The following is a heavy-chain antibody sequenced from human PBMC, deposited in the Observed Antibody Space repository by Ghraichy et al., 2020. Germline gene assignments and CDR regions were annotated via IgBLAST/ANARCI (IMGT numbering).Heavy chain of an antibody. J-gene: IGHJ6*02. CDR2: IKQDGSEK. Sequence: SLRLSCAASGFTFSSYWMSWVRQAPGKGLEWVANIKQDGSEKYYVDSVKGRFTISRDNAKNSLYLQMNSLRAEDTAVYYCARDSSKYYYDSSGYSYYYGMDVWGQGTTVTVSS. CDR3: ARDSSKYYYDSSGYSYYYGMDV. CDR1: GFTFSSYW. V-gene: IGHV3-7*01. D-gene: IGHD3-22*01.